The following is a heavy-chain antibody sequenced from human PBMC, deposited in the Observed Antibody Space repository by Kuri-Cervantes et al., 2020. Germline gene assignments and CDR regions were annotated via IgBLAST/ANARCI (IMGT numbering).Heavy chain of an antibody. Sequence: GESLKISCAASGFTFSSYGMHWVRQAPGKGLEWVAVISYDGSNKYYAASVKGRFTISRDNSKNTLYLQMNSLRAEDTAVYYCAKDQYSSTINWFDPWGQGPLVTVSS. CDR3: AKDQYSSTINWFDP. V-gene: IGHV3-30*18. D-gene: IGHD6-13*01. J-gene: IGHJ5*02. CDR1: GFTFSSYG. CDR2: ISYDGSNK.